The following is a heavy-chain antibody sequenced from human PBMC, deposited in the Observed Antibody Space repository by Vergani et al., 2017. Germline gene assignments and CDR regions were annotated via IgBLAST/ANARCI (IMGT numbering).Heavy chain of an antibody. CDR2: ISSSSSYI. CDR1: GLTLRSYR. J-gene: IGHJ6*02. D-gene: IGHD5-18*01. V-gene: IGHV3-21*01. CDR3: ARDFVGYSYGYVGYYYGMDV. Sequence: EVQLVESGGGRVKPGGSRRPSGAALGLTLRSYRRNWVRKAPGKGLEWVSSISSSSSYIYYADSVKGRFTISRDNAKNSLYLQMNSLRAEDTAVYYCARDFVGYSYGYVGYYYGMDVWGQGTTVTVSS.